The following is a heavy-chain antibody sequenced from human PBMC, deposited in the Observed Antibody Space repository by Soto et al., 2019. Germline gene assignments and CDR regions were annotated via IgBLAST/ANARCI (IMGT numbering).Heavy chain of an antibody. CDR3: ATQGYYYGMDV. Sequence: PGECQKISCEGCGYRYTRYFIGWVRPKPGKGLEWMGIIYPGDSDTRYSPSFQGQVTISADKSIRTTYLQWSSLKASDTAMYYCATQGYYYGMDVWGQGTTVTVSS. CDR2: IYPGDSDT. V-gene: IGHV5-51*01. J-gene: IGHJ6*02. CDR1: GYRYTRYF.